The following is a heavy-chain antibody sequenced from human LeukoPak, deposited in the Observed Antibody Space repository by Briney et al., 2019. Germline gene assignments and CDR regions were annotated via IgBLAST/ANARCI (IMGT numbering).Heavy chain of an antibody. Sequence: PGGSLRLSCAASGFGFSFSTYTMHWVRQAPGKGLEWVAIISYDGSNQYYADSVEGRFTISRDTSKNTLYLQMNSLRAEDTAVYYCARVGGEGYWGQGTLVTVSS. J-gene: IGHJ4*02. CDR2: ISYDGSNQ. V-gene: IGHV3-30-3*01. D-gene: IGHD3-3*01. CDR1: GFGFSFSTYT. CDR3: ARVGGEGY.